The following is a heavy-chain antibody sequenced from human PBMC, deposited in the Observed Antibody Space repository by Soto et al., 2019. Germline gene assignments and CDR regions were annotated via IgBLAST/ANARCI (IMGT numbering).Heavy chain of an antibody. CDR2: SSNSGTYT. CDR1: GFTFSDYY. V-gene: IGHV3-11*06. CDR3: ARSGDNYNVLDY. J-gene: IGHJ4*02. D-gene: IGHD3-10*02. Sequence: PGGSLSLSCAASGFTFSDYYVSWIRQAPGKGLEWLSYSSNSGTYTRYADSVKGRFSISRDNAKNSLYLQINSLRGEDTAIYYCARSGDNYNVLDYWGQGTPVTVSS.